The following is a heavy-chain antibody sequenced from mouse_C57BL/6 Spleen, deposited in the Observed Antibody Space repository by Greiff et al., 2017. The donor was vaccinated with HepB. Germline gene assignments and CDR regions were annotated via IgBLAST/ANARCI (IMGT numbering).Heavy chain of an antibody. J-gene: IGHJ2*01. Sequence: VQLVESGAELARPGASVKLSCKASGYTFTSYGISWVKQRTGQGLEWIGEIYPRSGNTYYNEKFKGKGTLTADKSSSTAYMELRSLTSEDSAVYFCARFITTGTDYFDYWGQGTTLTVSS. CDR2: IYPRSGNT. CDR1: GYTFTSYG. CDR3: ARFITTGTDYFDY. V-gene: IGHV1-81*01. D-gene: IGHD1-1*01.